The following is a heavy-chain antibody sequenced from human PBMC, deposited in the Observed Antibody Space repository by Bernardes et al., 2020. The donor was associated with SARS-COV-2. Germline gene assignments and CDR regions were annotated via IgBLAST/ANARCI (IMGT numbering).Heavy chain of an antibody. Sequence: SETLSLTCAVYGGSFRGYYWTWIRQPPGKGLEWIGDINHSGTTNSIPSLKSRVAISVDTSKNQFSLKLSSVTAADTAVYYCARGSESVVVPAVLDLSPYYYSYAMDVWGQGTKVTVSS. J-gene: IGHJ6*02. CDR2: INHSGTT. V-gene: IGHV4-34*01. D-gene: IGHD2-2*01. CDR3: ARGSESVVVPAVLDLSPYYYSYAMDV. CDR1: GGSFRGYY.